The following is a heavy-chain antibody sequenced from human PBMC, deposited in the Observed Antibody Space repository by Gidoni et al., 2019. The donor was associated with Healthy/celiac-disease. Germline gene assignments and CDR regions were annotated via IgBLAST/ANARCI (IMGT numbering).Heavy chain of an antibody. V-gene: IGHV3-13*04. CDR3: ARAPYGGPYWYFDL. D-gene: IGHD4-17*01. CDR1: GFTFRSYD. CDR2: IGTAGDT. Sequence: EVQLVESWGGLVQPGGSLRLSCAATGFTFRSYDMHWVRQATGKGLEWVSDIGTAGDTYYPGSVKGRFTISRENAKNSLYLQMNSLRAGDTAVYYCARAPYGGPYWYFDLWGRGTLVTVSS. J-gene: IGHJ2*01.